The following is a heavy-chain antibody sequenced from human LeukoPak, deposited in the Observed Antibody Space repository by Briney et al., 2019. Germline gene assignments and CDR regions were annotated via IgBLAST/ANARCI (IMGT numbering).Heavy chain of an antibody. Sequence: GGSLRLSCAASGFTFRSYWMHWVRQAPGKGLVWVSRINSDGSSTSYADSVKGRFTISRDNAKNTLYLQMNSLRAEDTAVYYCAREGYSSGWYGYYYYMDVWGKGTTVTVSS. D-gene: IGHD6-19*01. CDR3: AREGYSSGWYGYYYYMDV. J-gene: IGHJ6*03. CDR2: INSDGSST. CDR1: GFTFRSYW. V-gene: IGHV3-74*01.